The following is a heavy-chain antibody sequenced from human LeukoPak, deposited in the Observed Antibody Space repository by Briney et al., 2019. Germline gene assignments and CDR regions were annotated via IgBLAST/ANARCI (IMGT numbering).Heavy chain of an antibody. D-gene: IGHD2-2*01. V-gene: IGHV1-24*01. CDR1: GYTLTELS. Sequence: ASVKVSCEVSGYTLTELSMHWVRQAPGKGLEWMGGFDPEDGETIYAQKFQGRVTMTEDTSTDTAYMELSSLRSEDTAVYYCATENLGYCSSTSCAYFDYWGQGTLVTVSS. CDR3: ATENLGYCSSTSCAYFDY. J-gene: IGHJ4*02. CDR2: FDPEDGET.